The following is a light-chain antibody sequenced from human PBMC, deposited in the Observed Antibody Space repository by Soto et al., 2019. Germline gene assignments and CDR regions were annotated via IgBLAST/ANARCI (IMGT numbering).Light chain of an antibody. J-gene: IGLJ6*01. CDR2: TNN. V-gene: IGLV1-44*01. Sequence: VLTQPPSASGTPGQRITISCSGSTSNIESHTVNWYQQVPGTAPRLLINTNNQRPSGVPDRFSGSKSGASASLTISGLQAEDEADYYCQSYDSRLSHSVFGGGTKVTVL. CDR3: QSYDSRLSHSV. CDR1: TSNIESHT.